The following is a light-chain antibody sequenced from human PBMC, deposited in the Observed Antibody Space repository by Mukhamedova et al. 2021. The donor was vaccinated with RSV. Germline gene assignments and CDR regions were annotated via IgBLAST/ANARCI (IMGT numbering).Light chain of an antibody. Sequence: WYQHHPGKAPKVMIYEVSYRPSGASLRFSGSKSGNTASLTISGLQPEDEADYYCSSHSSSSAVDYVFGTGTKVTVL. J-gene: IGLJ1*01. CDR2: EVS. V-gene: IGLV2-14*01. CDR3: SSHSSSSAVDYV.